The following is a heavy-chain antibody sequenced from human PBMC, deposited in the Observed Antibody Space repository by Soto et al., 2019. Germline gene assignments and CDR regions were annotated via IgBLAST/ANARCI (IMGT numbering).Heavy chain of an antibody. CDR2: IYYSGST. V-gene: IGHV4-31*03. CDR1: GGSISSGGYY. J-gene: IGHJ4*02. CDR3: ARAPTPNWNYVYYFDY. Sequence: PSETLSLTCTVSGGSISSGGYYWSWIRQHPGKGLEWIGYIYYSGSTYYNPSLKSRVTISVDTSKNQFSLKLSSVTAADTAVYYCARAPTPNWNYVYYFDYWGQGTLVTVSS. D-gene: IGHD1-7*01.